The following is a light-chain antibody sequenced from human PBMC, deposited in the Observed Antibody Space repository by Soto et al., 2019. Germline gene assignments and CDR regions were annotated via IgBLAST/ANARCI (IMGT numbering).Light chain of an antibody. CDR1: QSISSS. Sequence: DIQMTQSPSSLSASVRDRVTITCRASQSISSSLNWYQQKPGKAPKLLISAAPALQSGAPSRFSGRGSGTEFTLTISDLQPEDFATYYCQQSYITPWTFGQGTKVEIK. CDR3: QQSYITPWT. V-gene: IGKV1-39*01. J-gene: IGKJ1*01. CDR2: AAP.